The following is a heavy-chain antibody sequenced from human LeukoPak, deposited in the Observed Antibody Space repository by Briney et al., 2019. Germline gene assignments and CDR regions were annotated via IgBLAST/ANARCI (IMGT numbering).Heavy chain of an antibody. Sequence: GASVKVSCKASGYTFTSYGISWVRQAPGQGLEWMGWISAYNGNTNYAQKLQGRVTMTTDTSTSTAYMELRSLRSDDTAVYYCARVITMIVVVSPTDGGAFDYWGQGTLVTVSS. D-gene: IGHD3-22*01. CDR1: GYTFTSYG. V-gene: IGHV1-18*01. CDR2: ISAYNGNT. J-gene: IGHJ4*02. CDR3: ARVITMIVVVSPTDGGAFDY.